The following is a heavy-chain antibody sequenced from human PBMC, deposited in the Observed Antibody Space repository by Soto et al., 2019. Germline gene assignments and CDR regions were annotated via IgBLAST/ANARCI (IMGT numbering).Heavy chain of an antibody. J-gene: IGHJ6*02. CDR2: IIPIFGTA. CDR3: ARDGGGYRSRASPMDV. D-gene: IGHD3-22*01. CDR1: GDTFSSYA. Sequence: QVQLVQSGAEVKKPGSSVKVSCKASGDTFSSYAISWVRQAPGQGLEWMGGIIPIFGTANYAQQFQGRVTITADESTSTAYMELSSLRSEDTAVYYCARDGGGYRSRASPMDVWGQGTTVTVSS. V-gene: IGHV1-69*01.